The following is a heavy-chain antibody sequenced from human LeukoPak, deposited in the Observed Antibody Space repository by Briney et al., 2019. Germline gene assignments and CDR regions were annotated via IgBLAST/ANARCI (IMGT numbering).Heavy chain of an antibody. Sequence: GGSLRLSCAASGFTFSNYAMSWVRQAPGKGLEWVSTISGSGGITYYADSVKGRFTISRDNSKNTLYLQMNSLRAEDTAVYYCAKEYYDSSATPPYYFDYWGQGTLVTVSS. D-gene: IGHD3-22*01. CDR3: AKEYYDSSATPPYYFDY. CDR1: GFTFSNYA. V-gene: IGHV3-23*01. J-gene: IGHJ4*02. CDR2: ISGSGGIT.